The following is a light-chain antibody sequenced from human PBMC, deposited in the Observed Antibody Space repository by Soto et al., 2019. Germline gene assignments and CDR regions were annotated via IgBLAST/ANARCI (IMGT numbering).Light chain of an antibody. V-gene: IGLV1-40*01. CDR2: GNS. CDR1: SSNTGAGYD. Sequence: QSVLTQPPSVSGAPGQRVTISCTGSSSNTGAGYDVHWYQHLPGTAPKLLIYGNSNRPSGVPDRFSGSKSGTSASLAITGLQVEDEADYYCQSYDNSLSASVFGGGTKLTVL. CDR3: QSYDNSLSASV. J-gene: IGLJ3*02.